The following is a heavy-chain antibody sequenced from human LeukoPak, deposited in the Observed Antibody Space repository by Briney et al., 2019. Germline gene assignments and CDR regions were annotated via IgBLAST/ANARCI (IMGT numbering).Heavy chain of an antibody. CDR2: IRYDKSNE. V-gene: IGHV3-30*02. J-gene: IGHJ5*02. CDR1: GFIFSNFG. D-gene: IGHD5-24*01. CDR3: ARDYSSVYHSDGPRFDP. Sequence: GGSLRLSCTVSGFIFSNFGMHWVRQAPGKGLEWLAYIRYDKSNEYYADFVKGRFTISRDNSKNVLYLQMNSLRPEDTALYFCARDYSSVYHSDGPRFDPWGQGTLVTVSS.